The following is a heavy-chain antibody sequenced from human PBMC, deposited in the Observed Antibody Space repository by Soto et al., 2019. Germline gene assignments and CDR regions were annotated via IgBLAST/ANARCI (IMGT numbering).Heavy chain of an antibody. CDR3: AAEDGPYRVVVPRPFDL. Sequence: VASVKVSCKASGFTCTSSAVQWVRQARGQRLEWIGWIVVGSGNTNYAQKFQERVTITRDVSASTAYMDLSSPRSEDTAVYYSAAEDGPYRVVVPRPFDLWGQGTMVTVSS. J-gene: IGHJ3*01. CDR1: GFTCTSSA. D-gene: IGHD2-15*01. CDR2: IVVGSGNT. V-gene: IGHV1-58*01.